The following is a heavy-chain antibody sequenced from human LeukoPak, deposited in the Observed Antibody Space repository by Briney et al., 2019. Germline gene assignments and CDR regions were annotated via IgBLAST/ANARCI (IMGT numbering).Heavy chain of an antibody. J-gene: IGHJ3*02. Sequence: PGGSPRLSCAAPGFTFSDYYMSWIRQAPGEGVEWVSYISSSDSTIYYADSVKGRFTISRDNAKNSLYLQMKSLRAEDTAVYYCARPRYSSSWYAFDIWGQGTMVTVSS. D-gene: IGHD6-13*01. CDR2: ISSSDSTI. CDR3: ARPRYSSSWYAFDI. CDR1: GFTFSDYY. V-gene: IGHV3-11*01.